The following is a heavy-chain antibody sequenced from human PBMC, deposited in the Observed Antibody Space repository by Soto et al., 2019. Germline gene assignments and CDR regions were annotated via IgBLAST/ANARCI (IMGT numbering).Heavy chain of an antibody. Sequence: EVQLVESGGGLVQPGGSLRLSCAASGFTLSSYWMNWVRLAPGKGLEWVANIKQDGSQKNYVDSVKGRFTISRDNAKNSLYLQMSTVGAEAADVYSCMTSGTTHDYWGQGTLVTVSS. CDR1: GFTLSSYW. D-gene: IGHD4-17*01. V-gene: IGHV3-7*01. CDR2: IKQDGSQK. J-gene: IGHJ4*02. CDR3: MTSGTTHDY.